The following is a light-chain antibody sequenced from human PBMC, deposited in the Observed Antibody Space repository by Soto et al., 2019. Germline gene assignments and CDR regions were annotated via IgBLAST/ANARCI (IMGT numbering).Light chain of an antibody. Sequence: DIQMTQSPSSVSAYVGDRVTITCRASQDISSWLAWYQQKPGTAPKLLIYAASSLQSGVPSRFSGSGSGTDFTLTISSLQTEDFATYDCQQANSFPWTCGQGTKVDIK. J-gene: IGKJ1*01. CDR1: QDISSW. V-gene: IGKV1-12*01. CDR2: AAS. CDR3: QQANSFPWT.